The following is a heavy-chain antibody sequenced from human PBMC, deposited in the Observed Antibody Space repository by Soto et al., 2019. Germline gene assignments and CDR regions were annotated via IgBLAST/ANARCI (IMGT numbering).Heavy chain of an antibody. CDR1: GYTFTSSG. CDR2: INPYNDNT. Sequence: GASVKVSCKASGYTFTSSGISWVRQAPGQGLEWMGWINPYNDNTKYAQKLQGRVTVTTDTSTSTAYMELRSLRSDDTAVYYCARDPRLALFDSWGQGTLVTVSS. V-gene: IGHV1-18*01. D-gene: IGHD3-9*01. CDR3: ARDPRLALFDS. J-gene: IGHJ4*02.